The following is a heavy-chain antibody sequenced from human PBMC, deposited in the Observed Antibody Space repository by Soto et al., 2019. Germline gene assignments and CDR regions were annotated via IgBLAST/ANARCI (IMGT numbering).Heavy chain of an antibody. CDR1: GDSFRDYY. Sequence: SETLSLTCVVSGDSFRDYYWSWIRQSPGVGLEWIGEINPSGRTEYNPSLRGRVTLSVDTSKNQFSLTLSTMTAADTAVYYCARTRNRWFDSWGQGTMVTVSS. D-gene: IGHD1-1*01. J-gene: IGHJ5*01. CDR2: INPSGRT. V-gene: IGHV4-34*01. CDR3: ARTRNRWFDS.